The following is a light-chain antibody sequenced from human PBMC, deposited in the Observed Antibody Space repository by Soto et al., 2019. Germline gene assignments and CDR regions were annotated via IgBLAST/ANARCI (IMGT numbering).Light chain of an antibody. J-gene: IGKJ4*01. CDR2: GAS. CDR3: QQYDKWPLT. CDR1: PSVDSN. Sequence: VSPGEGATLSCRTSPSVDSNLAWYQQKPGQAPRLLIFGASTRATGIPARFSGSGSGTDFTLTISSLQSEDFAVYICQQYDKWPLTFGGGTKVDIK. V-gene: IGKV3D-15*01.